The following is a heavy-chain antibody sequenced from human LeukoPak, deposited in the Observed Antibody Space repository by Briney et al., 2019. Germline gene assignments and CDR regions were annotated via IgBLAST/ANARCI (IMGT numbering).Heavy chain of an antibody. Sequence: GESLKISCKGSGYSFTSYWIGWVRQMPGKGLEWMGIIYPGDSDTRYGPSFQGQVTISADKSISTAYLQWSSLKASDTAMYYCARLKAHPAYDSSEVQYYYYYYGMDVWGQGTTVTVSS. V-gene: IGHV5-51*01. CDR2: IYPGDSDT. CDR3: ARLKAHPAYDSSEVQYYYYYYGMDV. CDR1: GYSFTSYW. J-gene: IGHJ6*02. D-gene: IGHD3-22*01.